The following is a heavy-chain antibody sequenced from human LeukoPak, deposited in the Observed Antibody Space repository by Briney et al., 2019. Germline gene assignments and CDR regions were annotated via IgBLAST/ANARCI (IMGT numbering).Heavy chain of an antibody. Sequence: GGPLRLSCAASGFSFSTYAMTWVRQAPGRGLEWVSAIDGSGRYIYYRDSVQGRFTNSRDNSKNTLFLQMNSLTAEDSAVYYCAKNYGPGNAFYDYWGQGTLVTVSS. CDR3: AKNYGPGNAFYDY. CDR2: IDGSGRYI. D-gene: IGHD3-10*01. CDR1: GFSFSTYA. V-gene: IGHV3-23*01. J-gene: IGHJ4*02.